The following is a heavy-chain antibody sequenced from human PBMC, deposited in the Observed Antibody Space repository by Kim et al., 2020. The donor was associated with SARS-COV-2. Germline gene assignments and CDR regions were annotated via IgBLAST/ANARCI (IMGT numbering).Heavy chain of an antibody. CDR2: YN. J-gene: IGHJ4*02. D-gene: IGHD2-8*01. Sequence: YNDYAVSVKSRITINPATSKNQFSLQLNSVTPEDTAVYFCAGNGVYDFHYWGQGTLVTVSS. CDR3: AGNGVYDFHY. V-gene: IGHV6-1*01.